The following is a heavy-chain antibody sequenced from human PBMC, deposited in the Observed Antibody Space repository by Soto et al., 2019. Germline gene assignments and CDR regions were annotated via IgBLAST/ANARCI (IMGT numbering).Heavy chain of an antibody. J-gene: IGHJ4*02. CDR3: AKDFYIKGSYRLGICHY. CDR2: ISSDGSKE. D-gene: IGHD3-10*01. V-gene: IGHV3-30*18. Sequence: QVQLVESGGGVVQPGRSLRLSCAASGFSFNTYGMHWVRQAPGKGLEWVAVISSDGSKEYYADSVKGRFTISRDNSENTLYLQMNSLRPEDTSVYSCAKDFYIKGSYRLGICHYWGQGTQVTVSS. CDR1: GFSFNTYG.